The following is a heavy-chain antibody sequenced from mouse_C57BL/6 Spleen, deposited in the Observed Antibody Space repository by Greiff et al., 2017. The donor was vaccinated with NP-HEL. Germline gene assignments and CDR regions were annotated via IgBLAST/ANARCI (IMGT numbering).Heavy chain of an antibody. D-gene: IGHD2-3*01. Sequence: QVQLQQSGPGLVQPSQSLSITCTVSGFSLTSYGVHWVRQSPGKGLEWLGVIWSGGSTDYNAAFISRLSISKDNSKSQVFFKMNSLQADDTAIYYCARNREIYDGYWAWFAYWGQGTLVTVSA. CDR3: ARNREIYDGYWAWFAY. CDR2: IWSGGST. J-gene: IGHJ3*01. CDR1: GFSLTSYG. V-gene: IGHV2-2*01.